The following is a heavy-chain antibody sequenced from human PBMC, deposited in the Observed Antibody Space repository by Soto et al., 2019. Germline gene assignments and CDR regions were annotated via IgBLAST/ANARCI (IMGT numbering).Heavy chain of an antibody. D-gene: IGHD2-15*01. CDR3: ARDGGYCSGGSCDQDAFDI. Sequence: EVQLVESGGGLVKPGGSLRLSCAASGFTFSSYSMNWVRQAPGKGLEWVSSISSSRSYIYYADSVKGRFTISRDNAKNSLYLQMNSLRAEDTAVYYCARDGGYCSGGSCDQDAFDIWGQGTMVTVSS. V-gene: IGHV3-21*01. CDR2: ISSSRSYI. CDR1: GFTFSSYS. J-gene: IGHJ3*02.